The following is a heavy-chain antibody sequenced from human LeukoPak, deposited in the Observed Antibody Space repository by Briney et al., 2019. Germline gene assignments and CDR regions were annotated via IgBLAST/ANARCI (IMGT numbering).Heavy chain of an antibody. D-gene: IGHD3-10*01. CDR2: INPNSGNT. V-gene: IGHV1-8*02. Sequence: ASVKVSCKASGYTFTGYCMHWVRQAPGQGLEWMGWINPNSGNTGYAQKFQGRVTMTRNTSISTAYMELSSLRSEDTAVYYCARGRRGYYGSGSYSPHSHFDYWGQGTLVTASS. J-gene: IGHJ4*02. CDR3: ARGRRGYYGSGSYSPHSHFDY. CDR1: GYTFTGYC.